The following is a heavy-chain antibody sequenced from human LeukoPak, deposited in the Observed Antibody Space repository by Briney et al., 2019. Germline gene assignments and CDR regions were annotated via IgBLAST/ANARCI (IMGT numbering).Heavy chain of an antibody. CDR3: ARDVELRKSDQYCVTYYMDV. V-gene: IGHV3-21*01. J-gene: IGHJ6*03. Sequence: GGSLRLSCVVSGFTFSSYSMNWVRQAPGKGLEWVSSISSSSSYIYYADSVKGRFTISRDNAKNSLYLQMNSLRAEDTAVYYCARDVELRKSDQYCVTYYMDVWGKGTTVTVSS. CDR1: GFTFSSYS. CDR2: ISSSSSYI. D-gene: IGHD2/OR15-2a*01.